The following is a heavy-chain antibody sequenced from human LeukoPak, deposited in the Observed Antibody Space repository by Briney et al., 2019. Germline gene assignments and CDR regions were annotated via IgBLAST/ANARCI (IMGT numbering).Heavy chain of an antibody. CDR2: IYSGGST. CDR1: GFTVSSNY. CDR3: ARERHDSSGCYSY. V-gene: IGHV3-53*01. D-gene: IGHD3-22*01. Sequence: GGSLRLSCAASGFTVSSNYMSWVRQAPGKGLEWVSVIYSGGSTYYADSVKGRFTISRDNSKNTLYLQMNSLRAEDTAVYYCARERHDSSGCYSYWGQGTLVTVSS. J-gene: IGHJ4*02.